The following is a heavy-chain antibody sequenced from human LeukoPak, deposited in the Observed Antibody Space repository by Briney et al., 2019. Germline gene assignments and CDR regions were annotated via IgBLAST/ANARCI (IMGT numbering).Heavy chain of an antibody. Sequence: SETLSLTCTVSGGSISSGSYYWSWIRQPAGKGLEWIGRIYTSGSTNYNPSLKSRVTISVDTSKNQFSLKLSSVTVADTAVYYCARGGDYYDSSTYYLPEFIDYWGQGTLVTVSS. CDR3: ARGGDYYDSSTYYLPEFIDY. J-gene: IGHJ4*02. D-gene: IGHD3-22*01. CDR1: GGSISSGSYY. V-gene: IGHV4-61*02. CDR2: IYTSGST.